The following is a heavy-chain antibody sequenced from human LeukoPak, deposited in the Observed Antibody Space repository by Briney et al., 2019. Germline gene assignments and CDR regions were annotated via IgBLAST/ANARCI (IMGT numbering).Heavy chain of an antibody. CDR1: GFTFSSSA. CDR3: AKGRGGSYYLLDY. J-gene: IGHJ4*02. D-gene: IGHD1-26*01. V-gene: IGHV3-23*01. CDR2: ISGSGGST. Sequence: PGGSLRLSCAASGFTFSSSAMSWVRQAPGKGLEWVSSISGSGGSTYYADSVKGRFTISRDNSKNTLYLQMNSLRAEDTAVYYCAKGRGGSYYLLDYWGQGTLVTVSS.